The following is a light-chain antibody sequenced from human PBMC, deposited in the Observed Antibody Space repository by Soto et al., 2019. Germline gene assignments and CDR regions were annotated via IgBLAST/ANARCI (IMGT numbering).Light chain of an antibody. CDR2: AAS. V-gene: IGKV1-39*01. CDR1: QSISSY. Sequence: DIQMTQSPSSLSASVGDRVTITCRASQSISSYLNWYQQKPGKAPKLLIYAASSLQSGVPSRFSGSGSGTDFTLTISSLQPEDFATYYCQQSYSTQYTFGQGTKVDI. CDR3: QQSYSTQYT. J-gene: IGKJ2*01.